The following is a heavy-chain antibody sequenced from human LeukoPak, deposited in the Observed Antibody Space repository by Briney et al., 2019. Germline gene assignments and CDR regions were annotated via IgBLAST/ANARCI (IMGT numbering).Heavy chain of an antibody. CDR2: IYYSGST. Sequence: SETLSLTCTVSGGSISSGSYYWSWIRQPAGKGLEWIGYIYYSGSTYYNPSLKSRVTISVDTSKNQFSLKLSSVTAADTAVYYCARERFLDSPGVCDYWGQGTLVTVSS. J-gene: IGHJ4*02. CDR3: ARERFLDSPGVCDY. CDR1: GGSISSGSYY. D-gene: IGHD3/OR15-3a*01. V-gene: IGHV4-30-4*08.